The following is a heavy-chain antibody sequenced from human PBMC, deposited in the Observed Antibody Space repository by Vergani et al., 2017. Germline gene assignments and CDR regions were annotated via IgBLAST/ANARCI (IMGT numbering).Heavy chain of an antibody. V-gene: IGHV4-34*09. Sequence: QLQLQESGPGLVKPSQTLSLTCAVYGGSFSGYYWSWIRQPPGKGLGWIGEINHSGSTNYNPSLKSRVTISVDTSKNLFSLKLSSVTAADTAVYYCARGKVVVVAATYYYYYYMDVWGKGTTVTVSS. J-gene: IGHJ6*03. CDR1: GGSFSGYY. CDR2: INHSGST. D-gene: IGHD2-15*01. CDR3: ARGKVVVVAATYYYYYYMDV.